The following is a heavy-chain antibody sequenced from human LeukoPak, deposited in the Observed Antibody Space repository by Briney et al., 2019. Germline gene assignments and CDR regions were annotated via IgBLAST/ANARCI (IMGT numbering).Heavy chain of an antibody. CDR3: AKDRGTGSSRFDP. V-gene: IGHV3-23*01. CDR2: ISGSGGST. J-gene: IGHJ5*02. D-gene: IGHD3-10*01. CDR1: GFTFDDYA. Sequence: PGRSLRLSCAASGFTFDDYAMHWVRQAPGKGLEWVSAISGSGGSTYYADSVKGRFTISRDNSKNTLYLQMNSLRAEDTAVYYCAKDRGTGSSRFDPWGQGTLVTVSS.